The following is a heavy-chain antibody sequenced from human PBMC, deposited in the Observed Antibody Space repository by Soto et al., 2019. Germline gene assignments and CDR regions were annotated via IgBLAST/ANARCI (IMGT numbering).Heavy chain of an antibody. Sequence: SDTLSLTCAVYGGSFIDYYWNWIRQPPGKGLEWIGEIHHSGSTNYNPSLKSRVTISVDTSKNQFSLKLSSVTAADTAVYYCAKGQRHLEPFDYWGRGTLVTVSS. CDR3: AKGQRHLEPFDY. CDR2: IHHSGST. V-gene: IGHV4-34*01. CDR1: GGSFIDYY. J-gene: IGHJ4*02.